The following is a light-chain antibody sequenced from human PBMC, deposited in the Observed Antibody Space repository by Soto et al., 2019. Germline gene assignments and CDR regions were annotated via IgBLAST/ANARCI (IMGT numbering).Light chain of an antibody. CDR3: SSYTSSSTVV. J-gene: IGLJ2*01. CDR2: EVS. V-gene: IGLV2-14*01. CDR1: SSDVGGYNY. Sequence: QSVLTQPASVSGSPGQSITISCTGTSSDVGGYNYVSWYQQHPGKAPKLMIYEVSNRPSGVSNRFSGSKSGNTASLTISGLQAEDEADNYCSSYTSSSTVVFGGGTKLT.